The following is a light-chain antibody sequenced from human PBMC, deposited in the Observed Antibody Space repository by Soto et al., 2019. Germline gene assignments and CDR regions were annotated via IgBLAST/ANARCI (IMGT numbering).Light chain of an antibody. CDR2: SNN. V-gene: IGLV1-44*01. CDR3: AAWDDNLNGWV. J-gene: IGLJ3*02. CDR1: STNIGSNT. Sequence: QAVVTQPPSASGTPGQRVTISCSGSSTNIGSNTVNWYQQFPGTAPKLLIYSNNQRSSGVPDRFSGSKSGTSASLAISALQSEDEADYYCAAWDDNLNGWVFGGGTKVTVL.